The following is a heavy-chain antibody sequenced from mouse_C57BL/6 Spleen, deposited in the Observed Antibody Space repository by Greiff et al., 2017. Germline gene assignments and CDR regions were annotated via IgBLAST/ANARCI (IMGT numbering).Heavy chain of an antibody. CDR2: ISYDGSN. CDR3: AQGLRRVWYFGV. CDR1: GYSITSGYY. Sequence: EVQLVESGPGLVKPSQSLSLTCSVTGYSITSGYYWNWIRQFPGNKLEWMGYISYDGSNNYNPSLKNRSSITRDTSKNQFFLKLNSVTAGDTATYYCAQGLRRVWYFGVWGTGATVTVSS. J-gene: IGHJ1*03. V-gene: IGHV3-6*01. D-gene: IGHD2-2*01.